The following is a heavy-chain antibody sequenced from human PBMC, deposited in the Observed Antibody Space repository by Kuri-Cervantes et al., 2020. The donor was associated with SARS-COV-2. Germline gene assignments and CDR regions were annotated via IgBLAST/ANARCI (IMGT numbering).Heavy chain of an antibody. CDR1: GFTFDDYA. D-gene: IGHD7-27*01. Sequence: LSLTCAASGFTFDDYAMHWVRQAPGRGLEWVSLISWDGGSTYYADSVKGRFTISRDNAKNSVYLQMNSLRAEDTAVYYCARDLRLGNSLDYWGQGTLVTVSS. CDR2: ISWDGGST. J-gene: IGHJ4*02. CDR3: ARDLRLGNSLDY. V-gene: IGHV3-43D*04.